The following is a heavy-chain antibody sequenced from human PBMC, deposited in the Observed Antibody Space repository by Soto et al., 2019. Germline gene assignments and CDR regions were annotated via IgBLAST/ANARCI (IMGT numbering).Heavy chain of an antibody. D-gene: IGHD6-19*01. CDR2: IYYGGTT. CDR3: ARLIAVAGTADGFDP. Sequence: SETLSLTCTVSGSSISSSYWTWIRQPPGKGLEWIGYIYYGGTTNYNPSLKSRVIISVDTSKNQFSLKLNSVTAADTAVYFCARLIAVAGTADGFDPWGQGALVTVSS. V-gene: IGHV4-59*01. CDR1: GSSISSSY. J-gene: IGHJ5*02.